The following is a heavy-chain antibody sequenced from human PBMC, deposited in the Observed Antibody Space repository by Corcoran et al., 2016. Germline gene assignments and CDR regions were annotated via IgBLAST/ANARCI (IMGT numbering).Heavy chain of an antibody. D-gene: IGHD6-13*01. J-gene: IGHJ4*02. CDR1: GFTFSNAW. V-gene: IGHV3-15*01. CDR3: TTERTPYSSSWYVNDY. Sequence: EVQLVESGGGLVKPGGSLRLSSAASGFTFSNAWLSWVRQAPGKGLEWVGRIKSKTDGGTTEYAAPVKGRFTISRDDSKNTLYLQMNSQKTEDTAVYYCTTERTPYSSSWYVNDYWGQGTLVTVSS. CDR2: IKSKTDGGTT.